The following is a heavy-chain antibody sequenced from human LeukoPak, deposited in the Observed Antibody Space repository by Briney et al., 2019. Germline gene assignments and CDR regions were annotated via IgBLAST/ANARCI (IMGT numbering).Heavy chain of an antibody. V-gene: IGHV1-2*02. CDR3: ARAGGRSWFDP. Sequence: ASVKVSCKTSGYVFTSYQMHWVRQAPGQGLEWMGWINPNSGGTNYAQKFQGRVTMTTDTSMSTAYMELSRLTSDDTAVYYCARAGGRSWFDPWGQGTLVTVSS. J-gene: IGHJ5*02. CDR2: INPNSGGT. CDR1: GYVFTSYQ.